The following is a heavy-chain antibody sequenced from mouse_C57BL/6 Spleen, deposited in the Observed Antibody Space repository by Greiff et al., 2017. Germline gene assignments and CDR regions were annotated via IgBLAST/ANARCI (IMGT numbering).Heavy chain of an antibody. J-gene: IGHJ4*01. CDR1: GFTFSSYG. D-gene: IGHD1-1*01. V-gene: IGHV5-6*01. Sequence: EVKLMESGGDLVKPGGSLKLSCAASGFTFSSYGMSWVRQTPDKRLEWVATISSGGSYTYYPDSVKGRFTISRDNAKNTLYLQMSSLKSEDTAMYYCARHGVTTVVATVDYAMDYWGQGTSDTVAS. CDR3: ARHGVTTVVATVDYAMDY. CDR2: ISSGGSYT.